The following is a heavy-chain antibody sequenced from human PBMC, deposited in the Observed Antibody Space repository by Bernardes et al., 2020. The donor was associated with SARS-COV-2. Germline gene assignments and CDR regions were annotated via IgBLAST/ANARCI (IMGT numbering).Heavy chain of an antibody. CDR1: GFTFSTAS. CDR2: ISIGGTNT. Sequence: GGSLRLSCEASGFTFSTASMSWVRQAPGKGLEWVSGISIGGTNTYYADSVMGRFTISGDYSKNTLYLQMNSLSAEDTGIYYCAKEVPANDYWGRGTLVTVSS. CDR3: AKEVPANDY. D-gene: IGHD2-2*01. J-gene: IGHJ4*02. V-gene: IGHV3-23*01.